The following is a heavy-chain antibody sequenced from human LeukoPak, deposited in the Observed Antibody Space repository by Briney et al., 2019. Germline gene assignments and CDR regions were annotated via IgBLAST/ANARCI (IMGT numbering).Heavy chain of an antibody. V-gene: IGHV3-23*01. J-gene: IGHJ6*02. CDR2: ISGSGGST. CDR1: GFTFSSYA. CDR3: AKRKATMVRGVNYYYGMDV. Sequence: PGGSLRLSCAASGFTFSSYAMSWVRQAPGKGLEWVSGISGSGGSTYYADSVKGRFTVSRDNSKNTLYLQMNSLRAEDTAVYYCAKRKATMVRGVNYYYGMDVWGQGTTVTVSS. D-gene: IGHD3-10*01.